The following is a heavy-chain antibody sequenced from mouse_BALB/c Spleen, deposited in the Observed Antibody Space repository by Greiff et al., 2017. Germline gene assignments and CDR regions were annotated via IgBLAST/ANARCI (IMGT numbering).Heavy chain of an antibody. Sequence: VQLKESGPGLVKPSQSLSLTCSVTGYSITSGYYWNWIRQFPGNKLEWMGYISYDGSNNYNTSLKNRISITRDTSKNQFFLKLNSVTTEDTATYYCARDTITTALYWGQGTTLTVSS. D-gene: IGHD1-2*01. CDR2: ISYDGSN. V-gene: IGHV3-6*02. J-gene: IGHJ2*01. CDR3: ARDTITTALY. CDR1: GYSITSGYY.